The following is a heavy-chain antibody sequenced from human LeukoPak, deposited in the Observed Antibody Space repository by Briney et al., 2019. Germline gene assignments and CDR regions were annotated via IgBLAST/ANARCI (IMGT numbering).Heavy chain of an antibody. Sequence: TGGSLRLSCAASGFTFSSYEMNWVRQAPGKGLEWVSYISSGRDTIYYADSAKGRFTISRDNSKNTLYLQMNSLRAEDTAVYYCAKGRIGAAYMDVWGKGTTVTISS. D-gene: IGHD3-3*01. V-gene: IGHV3-48*03. CDR3: AKGRIGAAYMDV. CDR2: ISSGRDTI. J-gene: IGHJ6*03. CDR1: GFTFSSYE.